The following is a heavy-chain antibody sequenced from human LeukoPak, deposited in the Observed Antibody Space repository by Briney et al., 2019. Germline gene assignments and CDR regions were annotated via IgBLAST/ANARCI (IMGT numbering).Heavy chain of an antibody. Sequence: EASVKVSCKASGYTFTSYGISWVRQAPGQGLEWMGWISAYNGNTNYAQKLQGRVTTTTDTSTSTAYMELRSLRYDDTAVYYCARDRERWELPDYWGQGTLVTVSS. CDR1: GYTFTSYG. CDR2: ISAYNGNT. J-gene: IGHJ4*02. V-gene: IGHV1-18*01. CDR3: ARDRERWELPDY. D-gene: IGHD1-26*01.